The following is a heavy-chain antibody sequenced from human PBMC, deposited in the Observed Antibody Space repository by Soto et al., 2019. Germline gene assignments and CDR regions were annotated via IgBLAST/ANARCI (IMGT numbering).Heavy chain of an antibody. Sequence: ASVEVSCEASGYTFTGYYMHWVRQAPGEGLEWMGWINPNSGGTNYAQKFQGRVTMTRDTSIRTAYMELSRLRSDDTAVYYCARDLACGGDCYKYYYYGMDVWGQGPPITF. CDR3: ARDLACGGDCYKYYYYGMDV. CDR2: INPNSGGT. J-gene: IGHJ6*02. D-gene: IGHD2-21*02. CDR1: GYTFTGYY. V-gene: IGHV1-2*02.